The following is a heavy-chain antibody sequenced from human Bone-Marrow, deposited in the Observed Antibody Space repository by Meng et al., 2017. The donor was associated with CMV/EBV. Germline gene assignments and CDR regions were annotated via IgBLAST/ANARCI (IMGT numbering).Heavy chain of an antibody. D-gene: IGHD3-3*01. Sequence: SETLSLTCTVPGGSISSSSYYWGWIRQPPGKGLAWIGSIYHSGSTYYNPSLKSRVTISVDTSKNQFSLKLSSVTAADTAVYYCARVRSDYDFWSGYYSVLWYFDYWGQGTLVTFYS. CDR2: IYHSGST. J-gene: IGHJ4*02. CDR3: ARVRSDYDFWSGYYSVLWYFDY. CDR1: GGSISSSSYY. V-gene: IGHV4-39*07.